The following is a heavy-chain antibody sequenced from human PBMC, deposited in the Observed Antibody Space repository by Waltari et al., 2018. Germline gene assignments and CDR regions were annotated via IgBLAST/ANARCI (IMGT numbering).Heavy chain of an antibody. D-gene: IGHD3-3*01. Sequence: QVQLVQSGAEVKKPGSSVKVSCKASGGTFSSYAISWVRQAPGQGLEWMGRIIPIFGTANYAQKFQGRVTITADKSTSTAYMEPSSLRSEDTAVYYCATGGITIFGVVSWFDPWGQGTLVTVSS. CDR3: ATGGITIFGVVSWFDP. J-gene: IGHJ5*02. CDR2: IIPIFGTA. CDR1: GGTFSSYA. V-gene: IGHV1-69*13.